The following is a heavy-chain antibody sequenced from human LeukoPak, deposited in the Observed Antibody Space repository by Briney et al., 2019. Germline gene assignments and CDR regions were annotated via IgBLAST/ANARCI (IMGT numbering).Heavy chain of an antibody. D-gene: IGHD5-18*01. Sequence: SETLSLTCAVYGGSFSGYYWSWIRQPPGKGLEWIGEINHSGSTNYSPSLKSRVTISVDTSKNQFSLKLSSVTAADTAVYYCARSPARVRYSSVGAFDIWGQGTMVTVSS. V-gene: IGHV4-34*01. CDR2: INHSGST. J-gene: IGHJ3*02. CDR1: GGSFSGYY. CDR3: ARSPARVRYSSVGAFDI.